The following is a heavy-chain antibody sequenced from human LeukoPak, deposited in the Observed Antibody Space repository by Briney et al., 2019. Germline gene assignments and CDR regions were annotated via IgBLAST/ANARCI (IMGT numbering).Heavy chain of an antibody. J-gene: IGHJ5*02. V-gene: IGHV3-23*01. D-gene: IGHD3-3*01. CDR2: ISGSADGT. CDR1: GFTFNMYG. CDR3: AKGSASDLRFWRGRLDA. Sequence: GGSLRLSCIASGFTFNMYGMSWVRQAPGKGLEWVSIISGSADGTYDADSVKGRFAISRDNSKNTLYLQMNSLRAEDTAVYYCAKGSASDLRFWRGRLDAWGQGTLVTVSS.